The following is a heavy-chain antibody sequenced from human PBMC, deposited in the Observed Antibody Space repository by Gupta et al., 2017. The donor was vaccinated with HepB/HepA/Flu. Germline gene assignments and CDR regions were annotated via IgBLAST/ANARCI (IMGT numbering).Heavy chain of an antibody. Sequence: QVQLVQSGAEVKKPGSSVKVSCQASGGTFSNYAISWVRQAPGQGLEWVGGIIPILGTPDDARKFKGRVTINADEATSTAYMELSSLRFEDTAVYYCERESGRESVLAPSGIHKRSDYYYYMDVWGKGTAVTVSS. V-gene: IGHV1-69*01. CDR2: IIPILGTP. CDR1: GGTFSNYA. D-gene: IGHD2-2*02. J-gene: IGHJ6*03. CDR3: ERESGRESVLAPSGIHKRSDYYYYMDV.